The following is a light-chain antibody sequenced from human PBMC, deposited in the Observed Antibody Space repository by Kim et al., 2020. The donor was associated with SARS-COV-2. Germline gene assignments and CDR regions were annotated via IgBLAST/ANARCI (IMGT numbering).Light chain of an antibody. V-gene: IGKV1-8*01. CDR2: AAS. CDR1: EGISSY. J-gene: IGKJ1*01. Sequence: GDRVTITCRASEGISSYLAWYQQKPGKAPKLLIYAASTLQSGVPPRFSGSGSGTEFTLTISSLQSEDFATYYCQQYYNYPWTFGQGTKVDIK. CDR3: QQYYNYPWT.